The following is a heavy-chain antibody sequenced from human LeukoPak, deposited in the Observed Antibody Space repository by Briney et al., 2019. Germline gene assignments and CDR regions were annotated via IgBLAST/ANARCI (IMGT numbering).Heavy chain of an antibody. CDR3: ARGSSSPWGGYYYYGMDV. Sequence: PETLSLTCAAYGGSFSGYSWSWIRQPPGKGLEWIGEINHSGSTNYNPSLKSRVTISVDTSKNQFFLKLSSVTAADTAVYYCARGSSSPWGGYYYYGMDVWGQGTTVTVSS. V-gene: IGHV4-34*01. CDR2: INHSGST. J-gene: IGHJ6*02. CDR1: GGSFSGYS. D-gene: IGHD6-6*01.